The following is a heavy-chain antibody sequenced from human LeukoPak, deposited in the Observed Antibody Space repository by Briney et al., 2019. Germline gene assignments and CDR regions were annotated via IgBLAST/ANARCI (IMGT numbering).Heavy chain of an antibody. Sequence: ASVKVSCKASGYTFTSYDINWVRQATGQGLEWMGWMNPNSGNTGYAQKFQGRVTITRNTSISTAYMDLSSLRSEDTAVYYCARRAVAYYYYYYMDVWGKATTVTVSS. CDR3: ARRAVAYYYYYYMDV. D-gene: IGHD6-19*01. J-gene: IGHJ6*03. V-gene: IGHV1-8*03. CDR1: GYTFTSYD. CDR2: MNPNSGNT.